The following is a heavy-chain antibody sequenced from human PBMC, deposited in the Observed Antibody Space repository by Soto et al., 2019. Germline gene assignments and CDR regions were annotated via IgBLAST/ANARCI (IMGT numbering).Heavy chain of an antibody. V-gene: IGHV3-33*01. J-gene: IGHJ4*02. CDR1: GSPFSNYG. CDR2: VWYDGTTK. D-gene: IGHD3-10*01. Sequence: QVQLVESGGGVVQPGTSLRLSCAASGSPFSNYGMHWVRQAPGKGLEWVAVVWYDGTTKFYPDSVKGRFTISRDNSNNTLNLQMNSLRVEDTAVYYCATVDNYYGSVFWGQGTLVTVSS. CDR3: ATVDNYYGSVF.